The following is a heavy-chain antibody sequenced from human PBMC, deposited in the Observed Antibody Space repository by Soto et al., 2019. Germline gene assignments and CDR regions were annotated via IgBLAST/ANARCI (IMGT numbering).Heavy chain of an antibody. V-gene: IGHV3-7*01. CDR3: VRDWSTFWGMDV. J-gene: IGHJ6*02. CDR1: GFTFSTYW. Sequence: GGSLRLSCAASGFTFSTYWMNWVRQAPGKGLEWVANIKQDGSEKYYVDSVKGRFAISGDNAKDSLFLQMNNLRAEDTAVYYCVRDWSTFWGMDVWGQGTTVTVSS. CDR2: IKQDGSEK.